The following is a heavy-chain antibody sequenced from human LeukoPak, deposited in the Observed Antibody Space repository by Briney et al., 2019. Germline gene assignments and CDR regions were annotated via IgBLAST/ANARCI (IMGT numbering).Heavy chain of an antibody. J-gene: IGHJ2*01. V-gene: IGHV7-4-1*02. CDR2: INTNTGNP. CDR3: ARENLYQLPPRYFDL. CDR1: GYTFTGYY. Sequence: GASVKVSCKASGYTFTGYYMHWVRQAPGQGLEWMGWINTNTGNPTYAQGFTGRFVFSLDTSVSTAYLQISSLKAEDTAVYYCARENLYQLPPRYFDLWGRGTLVTVSS. D-gene: IGHD2-2*01.